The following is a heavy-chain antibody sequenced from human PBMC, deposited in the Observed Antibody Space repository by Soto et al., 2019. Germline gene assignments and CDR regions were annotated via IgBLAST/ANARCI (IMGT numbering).Heavy chain of an antibody. CDR2: ITSDGKSK. D-gene: IGHD3-10*01. J-gene: IGHJ4*02. CDR1: GFNFSNHW. V-gene: IGHV3-74*01. Sequence: GGSLRLSCAASGFNFSNHWMHWVRQRPAEGLVWVSRITSDGKSKAYAESVKGRFAISRDNAKNTLYLQMNGLTAEDTGVYYCARAGVDYWGPGALVTVSS. CDR3: ARAGVDY.